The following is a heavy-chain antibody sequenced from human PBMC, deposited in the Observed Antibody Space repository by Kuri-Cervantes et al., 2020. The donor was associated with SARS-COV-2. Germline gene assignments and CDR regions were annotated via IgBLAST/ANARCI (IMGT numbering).Heavy chain of an antibody. J-gene: IGHJ6*03. CDR3: ARDISSYYYYYYMDV. V-gene: IGHV4-30-4*08. CDR1: GGSISSGDYY. Sequence: SCTVSGGSISSGDYYWSWIRQPPGKGLEWIGYIYYSGSTYYNPSLKSRVTISVDTSKNQFSLKLSSVTAADTAVYYCARDISSYYYYYYMDVWGKGTTVTVSS. D-gene: IGHD2-2*01. CDR2: IYYSGST.